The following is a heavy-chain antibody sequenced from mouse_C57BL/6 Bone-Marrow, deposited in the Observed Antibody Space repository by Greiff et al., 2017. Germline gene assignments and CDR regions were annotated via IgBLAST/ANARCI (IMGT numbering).Heavy chain of an antibody. CDR2: IYPRSGNT. CDR1: GYTFTSYG. D-gene: IGHD3-2*02. Sequence: VKLQQSGAELARPGASVKLSCKASGYTFTSYGISWVKQRTGQGLEWIGEIYPRSGNTYYNEKFKGKATLTADKSSSTAYMELRSLTSEDSAVYFCARPQLRLRVFDYWGQGTTLTVSS. V-gene: IGHV1-81*01. J-gene: IGHJ2*01. CDR3: ARPQLRLRVFDY.